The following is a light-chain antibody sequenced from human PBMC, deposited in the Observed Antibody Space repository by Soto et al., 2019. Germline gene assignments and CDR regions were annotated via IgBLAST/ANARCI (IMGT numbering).Light chain of an antibody. J-gene: IGLJ3*02. CDR1: SSDVGGYNS. CDR2: EV. Sequence: QSALTQPPSASGSPGQSVTISCTGASSDVGGYNSVSWYQQHPGKAPKLIISEVNSGVPDRFSGYKSGNTASLTVSGLQAEDEADYYCSSYAGSGNWVFGGGTKVAVL. V-gene: IGLV2-8*01. CDR3: SSYAGSGNWV.